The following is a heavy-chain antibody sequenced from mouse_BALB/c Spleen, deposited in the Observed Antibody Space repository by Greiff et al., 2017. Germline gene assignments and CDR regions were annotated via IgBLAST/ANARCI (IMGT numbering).Heavy chain of an antibody. CDR1: GYAFSSYW. Sequence: QVQLKESGAELVRPGSSVKISCKASGYAFSSYWMNWVKQRPGQGLEWIGQIYPGDGDTNYNGKFKGKATLTADKSSSTAYMQLSSLTSEDSAVYFCARSGYYGNYVYYAMDYWGQGTSVTVSS. V-gene: IGHV1-80*01. CDR3: ARSGYYGNYVYYAMDY. CDR2: IYPGDGDT. D-gene: IGHD2-1*01. J-gene: IGHJ4*01.